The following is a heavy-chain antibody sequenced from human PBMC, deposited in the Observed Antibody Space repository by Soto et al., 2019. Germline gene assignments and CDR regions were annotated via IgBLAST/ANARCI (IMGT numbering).Heavy chain of an antibody. V-gene: IGHV3-7*01. D-gene: IGHD2-2*01. J-gene: IGHJ6*02. CDR3: ARGRVDGVPAASPLYYYYGMDV. CDR2: IKQDGSEK. Sequence: PGGSLRLSCAASGFTFSSYAMSWVRQAPGKGLEWVANIKQDGSEKYYVDSVKGRFTISRDNAKNSLYLQMNSLRAEDTAVYYCARGRVDGVPAASPLYYYYGMDVWGQGTTVTVSS. CDR1: GFTFSSYA.